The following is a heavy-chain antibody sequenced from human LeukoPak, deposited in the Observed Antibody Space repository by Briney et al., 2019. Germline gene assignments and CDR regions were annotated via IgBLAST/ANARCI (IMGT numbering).Heavy chain of an antibody. V-gene: IGHV3-64*01. D-gene: IGHD6-13*01. CDR3: ARGLITGAAGTYYYYGMDV. J-gene: IGHJ6*02. CDR2: ISNSGGST. CDR1: GLIFSRYG. Sequence: QPGGSLRLSCVASGLIFSRYGMHWVRQAPGKGLEYVSAISNSGGSTYYANSVKGRFTISRDNSKNTLYLQMGSLRGEDMAVYYCARGLITGAAGTYYYYGMDVWGQGTTVTVSS.